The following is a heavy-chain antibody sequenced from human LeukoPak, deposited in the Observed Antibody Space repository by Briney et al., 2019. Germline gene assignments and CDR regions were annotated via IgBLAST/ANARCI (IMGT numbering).Heavy chain of an antibody. CDR1: GYIFTTYW. D-gene: IGHD4-17*01. V-gene: IGHV5-51*01. CDR3: ARQSTTSSPSDY. J-gene: IGHJ4*02. CDR2: IYPCDSDT. Sequence: GESLKISCKTSGYIFTTYWIAWVRQMPGKGLEWMGIIYPCDSDTRYSPSFQGQVTISADKSINTAYLQWSSLKASDTAMYYCARQSTTSSPSDYWGQGTLVTVSS.